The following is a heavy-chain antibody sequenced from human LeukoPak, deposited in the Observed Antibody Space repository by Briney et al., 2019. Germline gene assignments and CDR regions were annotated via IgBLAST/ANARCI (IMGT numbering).Heavy chain of an antibody. V-gene: IGHV3-30*18. Sequence: PGGSLRLSCAASGFTFSSYGMHWVRQAPGKGLEWVAVISYDGSNKYYADSVKGRFTISRDNSKNTLYLQMNSLRAEDTAMYYCAKEGLHYDILTGSIYYYGMDVWGQGTTVTVSS. D-gene: IGHD3-9*01. CDR1: GFTFSSYG. CDR2: ISYDGSNK. J-gene: IGHJ6*02. CDR3: AKEGLHYDILTGSIYYYGMDV.